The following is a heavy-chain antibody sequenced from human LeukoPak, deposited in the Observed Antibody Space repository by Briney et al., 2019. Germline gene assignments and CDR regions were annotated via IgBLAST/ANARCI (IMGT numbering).Heavy chain of an antibody. CDR1: GFTFSAFD. J-gene: IGHJ4*02. Sequence: GGSLRLSCAASGFTFSAFDMHWVRQVTGKRLEXXSGIDTAGATYYPGSVKGRFTISRENAKNSLYLHMNGLRAGDTAVYYCARGMGATTQALFDSWGQGALVAVSS. V-gene: IGHV3-13*01. CDR3: ARGMGATTQALFDS. CDR2: IDTAGAT. D-gene: IGHD1-26*01.